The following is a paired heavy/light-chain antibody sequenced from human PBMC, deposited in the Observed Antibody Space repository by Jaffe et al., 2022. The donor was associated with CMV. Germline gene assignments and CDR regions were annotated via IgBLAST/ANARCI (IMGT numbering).Heavy chain of an antibody. CDR2: ISSSSSYI. J-gene: IGHJ4*02. CDR1: GFTFSSYS. D-gene: IGHD3-3*01. V-gene: IGHV3-21*01. CDR3: ARAPPPTVVRFLEWLFDY. Sequence: EVQLVESGGGLVKPGGSLRLSCAASGFTFSSYSMNWVRQAPGKGLEWVSSISSSSSYIYYADSVKGRFTISRDNAKNSLYLQMNSLRAEDTAVYYCARAPPPTVVRFLEWLFDYWGQGTLVTVSS.
Light chain of an antibody. CDR1: QGISSY. CDR2: AAS. V-gene: IGKV1-8*01. Sequence: AIRMTQSPSSFSASTGDRVTITCRASQGISSYLAWYQQKPGKAPKLLIYAASTLQSGVPSRFSGSGSGTDFTLTISCLQSEDFATYYCQQYYSYPPLTFGGGTKVEIK. J-gene: IGKJ4*01. CDR3: QQYYSYPPLT.